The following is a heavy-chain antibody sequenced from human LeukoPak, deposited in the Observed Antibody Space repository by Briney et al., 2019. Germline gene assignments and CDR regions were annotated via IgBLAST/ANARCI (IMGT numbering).Heavy chain of an antibody. Sequence: SETLSLTCTVSGGSISSDPYYWAWIRQPPGKGLEWIGSIYYSGNSYYNPSLRSRVTISVDTSKNQFSLNLSSVTAADTAVYYCARQRGTPYRTIYYYMAVWGKGTSVTVSS. D-gene: IGHD3-16*02. V-gene: IGHV4-39*01. CDR2: IYYSGNS. CDR1: GGSISSDPYY. J-gene: IGHJ6*03. CDR3: ARQRGTPYRTIYYYMAV.